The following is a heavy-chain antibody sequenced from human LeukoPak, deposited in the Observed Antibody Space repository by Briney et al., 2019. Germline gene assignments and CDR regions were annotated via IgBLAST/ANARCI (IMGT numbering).Heavy chain of an antibody. CDR1: GYTFTRYG. J-gene: IGHJ4*02. CDR2: ISAYNGAT. V-gene: IGHV1-18*01. CDR3: ARGEAYSNYEDY. D-gene: IGHD4-11*01. Sequence: ASVKVSCNASGYTFTRYGISWMRQAPGQGLEWMGWISAYNGATNYAQKLQDRVTMTTDTSTSTAYMELRSLRSDDTAVYYCARGEAYSNYEDYWGQGTLVTVSS.